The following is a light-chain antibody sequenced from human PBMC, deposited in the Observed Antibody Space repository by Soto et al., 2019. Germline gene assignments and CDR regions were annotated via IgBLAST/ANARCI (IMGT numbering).Light chain of an antibody. CDR3: QQYNTYWT. Sequence: DIQMTQFPSALSASVGDRVTITCRASQNVNNWLAWYQHKPGKAPQLLIYVASVLESGVPSRFSGSGSGTEFNLAINGLQSDDFATYYCQQYNTYWTFGPGTKVEVE. CDR2: VAS. V-gene: IGKV1-5*01. J-gene: IGKJ1*01. CDR1: QNVNNW.